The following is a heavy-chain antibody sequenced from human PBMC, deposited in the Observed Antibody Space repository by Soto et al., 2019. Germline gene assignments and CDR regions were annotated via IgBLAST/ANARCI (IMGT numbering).Heavy chain of an antibody. Sequence: GGSLRLSCAASGFTFSSYAMSWVRQAPGKGREWVSAISGSGGSTYYADSVKGRFTISRDNSKNTLYLQMNSLRAEDTAVYYCAKDLRRPTYYYDTWRAFDIWGQATMVTVSS. CDR1: GFTFSSYA. CDR3: AKDLRRPTYYYDTWRAFDI. V-gene: IGHV3-23*01. J-gene: IGHJ3*02. D-gene: IGHD3-22*01. CDR2: ISGSGGST.